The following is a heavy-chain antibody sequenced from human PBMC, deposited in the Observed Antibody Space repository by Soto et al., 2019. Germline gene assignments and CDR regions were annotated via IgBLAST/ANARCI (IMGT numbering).Heavy chain of an antibody. CDR3: AKGIAAEHYYYYMDV. J-gene: IGHJ6*03. V-gene: IGHV3-23*01. D-gene: IGHD6-13*01. CDR1: GFTFSSYA. CDR2: ISGSGGST. Sequence: GGSLRLSCVASGFTFSSYAMSWVRQAPGKGLEWVSAISGSGGSTYYADSVKGRFTISRDNSKNTLYLQMNSLRAEDTAVYYCAKGIAAEHYYYYMDVWGKGTTVTVSS.